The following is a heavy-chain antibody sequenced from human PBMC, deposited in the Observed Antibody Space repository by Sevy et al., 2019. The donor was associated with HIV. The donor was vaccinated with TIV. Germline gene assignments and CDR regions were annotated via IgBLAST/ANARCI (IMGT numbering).Heavy chain of an antibody. J-gene: IGHJ4*02. V-gene: IGHV3-11*01. CDR2: ISSSGSTI. CDR3: ARDRCSGGSCYSAGGFVY. D-gene: IGHD2-15*01. CDR1: GFTFSDYY. Sequence: GGSLRLSCAASGFTFSDYYMSWIRQAPGKGLEWVSYISSSGSTIYYADSVKGRFTISRDNAKNSLYLQMNSLRAEDTAVYYCARDRCSGGSCYSAGGFVYWGQGTLVTVSS.